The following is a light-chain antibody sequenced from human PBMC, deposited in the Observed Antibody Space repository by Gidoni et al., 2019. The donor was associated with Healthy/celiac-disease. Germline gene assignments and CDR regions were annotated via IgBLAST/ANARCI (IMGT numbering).Light chain of an antibody. CDR2: WAS. J-gene: IGKJ1*01. Sequence: DIVMTQSHDSLAVSLGERATINCKSSQSVLYSSNNKNYLAWYQQKPVQPPKLLIYWASTRESGVPDRFSGSGSGTDFTLTISSLQAEDVAVYYCQQYYSTPETFGQGTKVEIK. CDR1: QSVLYSSNNKNY. V-gene: IGKV4-1*01. CDR3: QQYYSTPET.